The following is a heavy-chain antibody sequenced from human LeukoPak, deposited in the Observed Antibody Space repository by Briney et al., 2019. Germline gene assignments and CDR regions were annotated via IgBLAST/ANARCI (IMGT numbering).Heavy chain of an antibody. CDR1: GDSVSSNSAT. Sequence: SQTLSLTCAISGDSVSSNSATWNWIRQSPSRGLEWLGRTYYRSKWYNDYAVSVKSRITINPDASKNQFSLQLNSVTPEDTALYYCAGRIAAADRGFDYWGQGTLVTVSS. D-gene: IGHD6-13*01. CDR2: TYYRSKWYN. V-gene: IGHV6-1*01. CDR3: AGRIAAADRGFDY. J-gene: IGHJ4*02.